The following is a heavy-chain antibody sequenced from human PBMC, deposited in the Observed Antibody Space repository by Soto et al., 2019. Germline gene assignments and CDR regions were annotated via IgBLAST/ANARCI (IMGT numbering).Heavy chain of an antibody. CDR2: IIPIFGTA. CDR3: ARAVITMVRGGFYYYGMDV. J-gene: IGHJ6*02. CDR1: GGTFSSYA. D-gene: IGHD3-10*01. V-gene: IGHV1-69*01. Sequence: QVQLVQSGAEVKKPGSSVKVSCKASGGTFSSYAISWVRQAPGQGLEWMGGIIPIFGTANYAQKFQGRVTITADESTSTAYMELSSLRPEDTAVYYCARAVITMVRGGFYYYGMDVWGQGTTVTVSS.